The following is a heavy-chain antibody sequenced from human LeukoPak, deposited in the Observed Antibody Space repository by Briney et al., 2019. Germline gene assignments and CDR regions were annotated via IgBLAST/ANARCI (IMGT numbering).Heavy chain of an antibody. CDR1: GYTFTSYD. D-gene: IGHD3-3*01. J-gene: IGHJ4*02. CDR2: MNPNSGNT. V-gene: IGHV1-8*01. Sequence: ASVKVSCKASGYTFTSYDINWVRQATGQGLEWMGWMNPNSGNTGYAQKFQGRVTMTRNTSISTAYMELSSLRSEDTAVYYCARVPTRLTIFGVVISLDYWGQGTLVTVSS. CDR3: ARVPTRLTIFGVVISLDY.